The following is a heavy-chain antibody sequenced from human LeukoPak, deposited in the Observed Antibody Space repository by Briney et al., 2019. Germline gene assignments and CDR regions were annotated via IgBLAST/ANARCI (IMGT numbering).Heavy chain of an antibody. Sequence: PGGSLRLSCAASGFTVSSNYMSWVRQAPGKGLEWVSVIYSGGSTYYADSVKGRFTISRDNSKNTLYLQMNSLRAEDTAVYYCAKGLYYYGSGSHSYFDYWGQGTLVTVSS. CDR1: GFTVSSNY. V-gene: IGHV3-53*05. J-gene: IGHJ4*02. CDR3: AKGLYYYGSGSHSYFDY. D-gene: IGHD3-10*01. CDR2: IYSGGST.